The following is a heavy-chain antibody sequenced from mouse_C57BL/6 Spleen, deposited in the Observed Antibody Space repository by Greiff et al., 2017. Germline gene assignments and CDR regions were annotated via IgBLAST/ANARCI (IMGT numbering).Heavy chain of an antibody. D-gene: IGHD2-4*01. Sequence: VQLQQSGAELVKPGASVKLSCKASGYTFTSYWMHWVKQRPGQGLEWIGMIHPNSGSTNYNEKFKSKATLTVDKSSSTAYMQLSSLTSEDSAVYYCARPYYDEGYYFDYWGQGTTLTVSS. J-gene: IGHJ2*01. CDR2: IHPNSGST. CDR3: ARPYYDEGYYFDY. V-gene: IGHV1-64*01. CDR1: GYTFTSYW.